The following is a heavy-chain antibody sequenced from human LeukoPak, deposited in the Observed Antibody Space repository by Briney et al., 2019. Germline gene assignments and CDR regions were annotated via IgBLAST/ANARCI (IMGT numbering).Heavy chain of an antibody. CDR3: ARVMGYYDSSGYYSDYYYYMDV. Sequence: SETLSLTCTVSGGSISSYYWSWIRQPPGKGLEWIGYIYYSGSTNYNPSLKSRVTISVDTSKNQFSLKLSSVTAADTAVYYCARVMGYYDSSGYYSDYYYYMDVWGKGTTVTVSS. D-gene: IGHD3-22*01. CDR1: GGSISSYY. J-gene: IGHJ6*03. CDR2: IYYSGST. V-gene: IGHV4-59*01.